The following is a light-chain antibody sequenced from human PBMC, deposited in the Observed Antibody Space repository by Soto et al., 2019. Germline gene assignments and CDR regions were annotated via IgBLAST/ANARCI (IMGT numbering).Light chain of an antibody. CDR3: QHCPSLPLT. CDR2: DAS. Sequence: DIQMTQSPSSLSASVGDRVTISCQASQDISNSLKWYQQKPGKAPKLLIYDASNLETGVPSRFSGSGSGTDFTCTISSLQPEDIATYYCQHCPSLPLTCGQGTRLEIK. CDR1: QDISNS. V-gene: IGKV1-33*01. J-gene: IGKJ5*01.